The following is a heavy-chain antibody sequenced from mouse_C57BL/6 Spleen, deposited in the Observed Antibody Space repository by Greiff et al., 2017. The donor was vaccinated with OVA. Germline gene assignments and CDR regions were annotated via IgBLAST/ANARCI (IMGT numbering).Heavy chain of an antibody. V-gene: IGHV1-15*01. D-gene: IGHD1-1*01. CDR3: TRRGTTVGWYFDV. CDR1: GYTFTDYE. CDR2: IDPETGGT. J-gene: IGHJ1*03. Sequence: VQLQESGAELVRPGASVTLSCKASGYTFTDYEMHWVKQTPVHGLEWIGAIDPETGGTAYNQKFKGKAILTADKSSSTAYMELRSLTSEDSAVYYCTRRGTTVGWYFDVWGTGTTVTVSS.